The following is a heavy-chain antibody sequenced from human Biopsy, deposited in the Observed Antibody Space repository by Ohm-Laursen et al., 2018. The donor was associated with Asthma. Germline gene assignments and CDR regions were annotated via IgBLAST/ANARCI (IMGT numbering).Heavy chain of an antibody. J-gene: IGHJ5*02. CDR1: AYTFIGYH. Sequence: ASVKVSCKASAYTFIGYHIQWMRQAPGQGLEWMGRINPNSGGTIYAEKFQGRVTMTRDTSISTAYIELSRLRSDDTAVYFCARGQKSAGDRWFDPWGQGTLVSVSS. D-gene: IGHD6-13*01. V-gene: IGHV1-2*06. CDR2: INPNSGGT. CDR3: ARGQKSAGDRWFDP.